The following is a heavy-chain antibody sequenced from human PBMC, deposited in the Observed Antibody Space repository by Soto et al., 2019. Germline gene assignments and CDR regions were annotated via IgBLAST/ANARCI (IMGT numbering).Heavy chain of an antibody. J-gene: IGHJ6*04. Sequence: QVQLVETGAEVKKPGASVQVSCKASGYTFTNYGISWVRQAPGQGLEWMGWISGYNGNTKYAQKFQGRVTMTTDTNTNTAYMDLRSLRSDDTAVYYCARDREQYSDSSSNYYYHYGMDVWGKGTKVTVS. CDR1: GYTFTNYG. D-gene: IGHD3-22*01. CDR2: ISGYNGNT. CDR3: ARDREQYSDSSSNYYYHYGMDV. V-gene: IGHV1-18*04.